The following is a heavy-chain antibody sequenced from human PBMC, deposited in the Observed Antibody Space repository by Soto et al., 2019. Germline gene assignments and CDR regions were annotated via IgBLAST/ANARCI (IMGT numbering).Heavy chain of an antibody. J-gene: IGHJ6*02. CDR2: IIPVFDSA. CDR1: GGTFSSYF. CDR3: ARETPSAAAAYFFYGLDV. D-gene: IGHD6-13*01. Sequence: QVQLVQSGAEVKKAGSSVKVSCKVSGGTFSSYFINWVRQAPGQGLEWVGGIIPVFDSASFAEKFQGRVTITADESTCTAYMELSSRRSVDTAVYYCARETPSAAAAYFFYGLDVWGQGTTVTVPS. V-gene: IGHV1-69*01.